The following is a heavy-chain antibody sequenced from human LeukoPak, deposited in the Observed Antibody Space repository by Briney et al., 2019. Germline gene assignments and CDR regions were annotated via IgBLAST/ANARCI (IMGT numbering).Heavy chain of an antibody. J-gene: IGHJ4*02. CDR2: IYYSGST. CDR3: ASEGLTGYVGNALDY. D-gene: IGHD3-9*01. Sequence: SETLSLTCTVSGGSISSSSYYWGWIRQPPGKGLEWIGSIYYSGSTYYNPSLKSRVTISVDTSKNQFSLKLSSVTAADTAVYYCASEGLTGYVGNALDYWGQGTLVTVSS. CDR1: GGSISSSSYY. V-gene: IGHV4-39*01.